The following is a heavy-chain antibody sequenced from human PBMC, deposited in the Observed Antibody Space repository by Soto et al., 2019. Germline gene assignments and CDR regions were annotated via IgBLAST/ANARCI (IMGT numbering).Heavy chain of an antibody. CDR1: GYTFTSYG. CDR3: ARTDYDDSSDRFNWFYP. J-gene: IGHJ5*02. D-gene: IGHD3-22*01. CDR2: TSAYNGNT. V-gene: IGHV1-18*01. Sequence: ASVKVSCKASGYTFTSYGISWVRQAPGQGLEWMGWTSAYNGNTNYAQKLQGRVTMTTDTSTSTAYMELRSLRSDDTAVYYCARTDYDDSSDRFNWFYPWGQGTLVPVAS.